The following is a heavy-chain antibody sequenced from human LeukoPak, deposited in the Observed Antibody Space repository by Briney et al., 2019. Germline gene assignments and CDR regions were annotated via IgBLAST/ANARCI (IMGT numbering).Heavy chain of an antibody. Sequence: SQTLSLTCAISGDRVSSNSPAWNWVRLYPSRGLEWLGRTYYRSVWYNDYELSVKSRLTIHPDTSRNNLSLQLNSVTPEDTAVYYCARGKSPLVVVRKRNNCFAPWLQGTLVTVSS. CDR2: TYYRSVWYN. D-gene: IGHD2-2*01. CDR1: GDRVSSNSPA. CDR3: ARGKSPLVVVRKRNNCFAP. V-gene: IGHV6-1*01. J-gene: IGHJ5*02.